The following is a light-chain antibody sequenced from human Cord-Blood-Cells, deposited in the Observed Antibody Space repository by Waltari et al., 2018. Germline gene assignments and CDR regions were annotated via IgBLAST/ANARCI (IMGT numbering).Light chain of an antibody. Sequence: QSALTQPRPVSGSPGQSVTLSCSGTSSAAGGYTYVSWYQQHPGKAPKLMIYDVSKRPSGVPDRFSGSKSGNTASLTISGLQAEDEADYYCCSYAGSFYVFGTGTKVTVL. CDR3: CSYAGSFYV. V-gene: IGLV2-11*01. CDR2: DVS. CDR1: SSAAGGYTY. J-gene: IGLJ1*01.